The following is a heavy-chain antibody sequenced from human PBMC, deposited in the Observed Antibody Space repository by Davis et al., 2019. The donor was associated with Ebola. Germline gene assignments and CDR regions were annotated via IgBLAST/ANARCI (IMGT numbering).Heavy chain of an antibody. V-gene: IGHV5-51*01. Sequence: GESLKISCKGSGYRFTSYWIGWVRQMPGKGLEWMGIIYPDDSDTRYSPSFQGQVTISADESISTAYLQWSSLKASDTAMYYCAIYTGVRETKYGMDVWGQGTTVTVSS. CDR2: IYPDDSDT. CDR3: AIYTGVRETKYGMDV. CDR1: GYRFTSYW. J-gene: IGHJ6*02. D-gene: IGHD3-10*01.